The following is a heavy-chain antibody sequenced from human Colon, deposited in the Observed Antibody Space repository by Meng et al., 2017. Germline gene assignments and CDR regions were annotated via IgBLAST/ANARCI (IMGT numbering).Heavy chain of an antibody. CDR3: ARMSVGAKRGRDY. CDR2: IYHSGTT. J-gene: IGHJ4*02. D-gene: IGHD1-26*01. V-gene: IGHV4-4*02. CDR1: GGFINTTDW. Sequence: QMRLQASGQGLVKPSGTLPLTGAVSGGFINTTDWWTWVRQPPGKGLEWIGDIYHSGTTMSNPSLKSRLSMSIDKSLNQFSLELTSVTAADTAVYYCARMSVGAKRGRDYWGQGTLVTVSS.